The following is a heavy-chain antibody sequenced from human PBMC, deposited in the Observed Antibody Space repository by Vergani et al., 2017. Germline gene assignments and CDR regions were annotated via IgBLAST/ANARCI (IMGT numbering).Heavy chain of an antibody. V-gene: IGHV3-53*01. D-gene: IGHD6-19*01. CDR2: IYSGGST. CDR1: GFTVSSNY. Sequence: EVQLVESGGGLIQPGGSLRLSCAASGFTVSSNYMSWVRQAPGKGLEWVSVIYSGGSTYYADSVKGRFTISRDNSKNTLYLQMNSLRAEDAAVYYCAKVKWLTPSYFDYWGQGTLVTVSS. J-gene: IGHJ4*02. CDR3: AKVKWLTPSYFDY.